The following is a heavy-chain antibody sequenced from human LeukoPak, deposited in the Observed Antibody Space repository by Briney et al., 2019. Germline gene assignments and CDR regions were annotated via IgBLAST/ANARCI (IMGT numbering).Heavy chain of an antibody. CDR3: ARLDQAVAGSRWFDP. Sequence: SETLSLTCTVPGGSISSTNYYWGWIRQPPGKGPEWIGSIYYSGSTYYNPSLKSRVTMSVDTFKNQFSLRLSSVTDADVAFYYCARLDQAVAGSRWFDPWGQGTLVTVSS. V-gene: IGHV4-39*01. D-gene: IGHD6-19*01. J-gene: IGHJ5*02. CDR1: GGSISSTNYY. CDR2: IYYSGST.